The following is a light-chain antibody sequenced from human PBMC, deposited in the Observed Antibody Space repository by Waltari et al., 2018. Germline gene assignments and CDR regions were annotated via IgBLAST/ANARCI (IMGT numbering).Light chain of an antibody. V-gene: IGKV1-33*01. CDR1: QDITSY. CDR3: QQYDNLPGT. CDR2: DAS. Sequence: DIQMTQSPSFLSASAGDRVTITPQASQDITSYLNWYRQKPGKAPQLLIYDASNLETGVPSRFSGSGSGTDFTFTISSLQPEDVATYYCQQYDNLPGTFGGGTKVEIK. J-gene: IGKJ4*01.